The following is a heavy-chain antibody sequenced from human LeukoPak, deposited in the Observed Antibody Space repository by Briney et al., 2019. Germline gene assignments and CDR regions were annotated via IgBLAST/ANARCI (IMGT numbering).Heavy chain of an antibody. CDR3: ARGMVPAANFDY. Sequence: SETLSLTCAVYGGSFSGYYWSWIRQPPGKGLEWIGEISHSGSTNYNPSLKSRVTISVDTSKNQFSLKLSSVTAADTAVYYCARGMVPAANFDYWGQGTLVTVSS. CDR2: ISHSGST. D-gene: IGHD2-2*01. V-gene: IGHV4-34*01. J-gene: IGHJ4*02. CDR1: GGSFSGYY.